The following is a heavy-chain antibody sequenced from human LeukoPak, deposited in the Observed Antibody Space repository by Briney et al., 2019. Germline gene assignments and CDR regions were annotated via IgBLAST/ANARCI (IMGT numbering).Heavy chain of an antibody. Sequence: GGSLRLSCAASGFTFSSYAMHWVRQAPGKGLEWVAVISYDENNKYYADSVKGRFTISRDKSKNTLHLQMNNLRPEDTAVYYCAREAESLDYWGQGTLVTVSS. CDR3: AREAESLDY. CDR2: ISYDENNK. V-gene: IGHV3-30-3*01. CDR1: GFTFSSYA. J-gene: IGHJ4*02.